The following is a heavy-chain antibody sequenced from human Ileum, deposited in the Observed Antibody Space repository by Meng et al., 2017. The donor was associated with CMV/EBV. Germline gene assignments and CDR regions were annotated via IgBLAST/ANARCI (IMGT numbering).Heavy chain of an antibody. CDR3: AKDRRPNTLTTHGLDY. Sequence: SGFTFSSYGMHWVRQAPGKGLEWVAVIWYDGSNKYYVDSVKGRFTISRDNSKNTLYLQMNSLRAEDTAVYYCAKDRRPNTLTTHGLDYWGQGSLVTVSS. J-gene: IGHJ4*02. D-gene: IGHD4-11*01. CDR1: GFTFSSYG. CDR2: IWYDGSNK. V-gene: IGHV3-33*06.